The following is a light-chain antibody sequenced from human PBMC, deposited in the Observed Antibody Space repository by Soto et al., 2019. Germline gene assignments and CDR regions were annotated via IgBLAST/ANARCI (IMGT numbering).Light chain of an antibody. Sequence: QSALTQPPSASGSPGQSVTISCTGTSSDVGGYNYASWYQQHPGRAPKLMIYEVSKRPSGVPDRFSGSKSGNTASLTVSGLQTEDEADYYCSSYAGSNNQVFGTGTKVTVL. J-gene: IGLJ1*01. CDR3: SSYAGSNNQV. CDR1: SSDVGGYNY. CDR2: EVS. V-gene: IGLV2-8*01.